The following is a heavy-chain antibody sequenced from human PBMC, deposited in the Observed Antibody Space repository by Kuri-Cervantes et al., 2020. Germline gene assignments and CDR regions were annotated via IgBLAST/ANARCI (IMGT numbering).Heavy chain of an antibody. Sequence: GSLRLSCTVSGGSMSSYYWSWIRQPPGKGLEWIGYIYYSGSTNYNPSLKSRVTISVDTSKNQFSLKLSSVTAADTAVYYCARARYYDSSGYSVGPNWYFDLWGRGTLVTVSS. CDR1: GGSMSSYY. V-gene: IGHV4-59*01. CDR2: IYYSGST. D-gene: IGHD3-22*01. CDR3: ARARYYDSSGYSVGPNWYFDL. J-gene: IGHJ2*01.